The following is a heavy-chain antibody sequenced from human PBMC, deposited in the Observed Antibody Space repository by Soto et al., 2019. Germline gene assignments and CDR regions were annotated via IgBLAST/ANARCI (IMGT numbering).Heavy chain of an antibody. CDR3: ARDQDPLGIAAYWGY. CDR1: GYTFTSYG. V-gene: IGHV1-18*01. J-gene: IGHJ4*02. Sequence: GASVKVSCKASGYTFTSYGISWVRQAPGQGLEWMGWISAYNGNTNYAQKLQGRVTMTTDTSTSTAYMELRSLRSDDTAVYYCARDQDPLGIAAYWGYWGQGTLVTVSS. D-gene: IGHD6-13*01. CDR2: ISAYNGNT.